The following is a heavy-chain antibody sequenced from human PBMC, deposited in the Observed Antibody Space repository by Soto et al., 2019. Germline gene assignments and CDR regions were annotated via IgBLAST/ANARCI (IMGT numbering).Heavy chain of an antibody. J-gene: IGHJ6*03. CDR1: GFTFSSYA. V-gene: IGHV3-23*01. D-gene: IGHD2-15*01. CDR2: ISGSGGST. CDR3: AKELHVVAATPYYYMDV. Sequence: GGSLRLSCAASGFTFSSYAMSWVRQAPGMGLEWVSAISGSGGSTYYADSVKGRFTISRDNSKNTLYLQMNSLRAEDTAVYYCAKELHVVAATPYYYMDVWGKGTTVTVSS.